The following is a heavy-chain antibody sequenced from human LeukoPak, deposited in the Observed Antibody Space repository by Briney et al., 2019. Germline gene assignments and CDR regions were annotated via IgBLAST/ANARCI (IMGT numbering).Heavy chain of an antibody. Sequence: SETLSLTCTVSGGSISSYYWSWIRQPAGKGLEWIGRINTSGSTNYNPSLKSRVTMSVDTSKNQFSLKLSSVTAADTAVYYCARDGIVVVPAAQHPLRRTKGAYYYYYYMDVWGKGTTVTVSS. V-gene: IGHV4-4*07. D-gene: IGHD2-2*01. J-gene: IGHJ6*03. CDR1: GGSISSYY. CDR3: ARDGIVVVPAAQHPLRRTKGAYYYYYYMDV. CDR2: INTSGST.